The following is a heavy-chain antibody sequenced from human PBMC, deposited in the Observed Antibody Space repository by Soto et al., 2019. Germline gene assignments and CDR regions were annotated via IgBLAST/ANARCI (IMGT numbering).Heavy chain of an antibody. D-gene: IGHD1-1*01. V-gene: IGHV4-39*07. Sequence: SETLSLTCTVSGGSIASSLYYWGWVRQSPGKGLEWIERIYYNGSTHYNPSLKSRVTISVDNSKSHLSLELTSLTAADTAVYYCARHGGHNLYYWGQGTPVTVSS. CDR2: IYYNGST. CDR3: ARHGGHNLYY. J-gene: IGHJ4*02. CDR1: GGSIASSLYY.